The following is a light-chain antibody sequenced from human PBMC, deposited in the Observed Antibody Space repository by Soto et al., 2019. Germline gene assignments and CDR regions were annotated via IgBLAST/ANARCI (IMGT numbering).Light chain of an antibody. J-gene: IGKJ3*01. Sequence: EIVLTQSPATLSLSPGARATLSCRASQSVSNYLAWYQQKPGQAPRLLIYDASNRSTGIPARFSGSGSGTDFTLTISSLETEDFAVDYCQQRSNWPPFTFGPGTKVDIK. V-gene: IGKV3-11*01. CDR1: QSVSNY. CDR3: QQRSNWPPFT. CDR2: DAS.